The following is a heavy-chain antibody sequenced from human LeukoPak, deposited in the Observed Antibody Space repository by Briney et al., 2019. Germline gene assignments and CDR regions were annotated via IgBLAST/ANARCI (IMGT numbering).Heavy chain of an antibody. D-gene: IGHD3-9*01. CDR1: GGTFSSYA. CDR2: IIPILGIA. CDR3: ARVSLAIYYFDY. V-gene: IGHV1-69*04. J-gene: IGHJ4*02. Sequence: GASVKSSCKASGGTFSSYAISWVRQAPGQGLEWMGRIIPILGIANYAQKFQGRVTITADKSTSTAYMELSSLRSEDTAVYYCARVSLAIYYFDYWGQRTLVTVSS.